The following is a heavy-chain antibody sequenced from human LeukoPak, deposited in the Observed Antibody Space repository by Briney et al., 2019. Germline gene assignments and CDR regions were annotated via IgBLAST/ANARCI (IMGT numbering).Heavy chain of an antibody. D-gene: IGHD3-22*01. CDR3: ARDTDSSGYGNYDY. V-gene: IGHV4-59*01. Sequence: SETLSLTCTVSGGSINNYYWSWIRQPPGKGLEWIGYIYYSGSTNYNPSLKSRVTMSVDTSKNQFSLNLSSVTAADTAVYYCARDTDSSGYGNYDYWGQGTLVTVSS. J-gene: IGHJ4*02. CDR2: IYYSGST. CDR1: GGSINNYY.